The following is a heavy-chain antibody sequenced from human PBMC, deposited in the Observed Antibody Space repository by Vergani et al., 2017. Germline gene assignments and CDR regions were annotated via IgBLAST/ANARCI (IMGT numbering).Heavy chain of an antibody. CDR3: ARGTRWFGESFFYYYYYYGMDV. CDR2: ISGSGGNT. D-gene: IGHD3-10*01. J-gene: IGHJ6*02. CDR1: GFTFSSYA. Sequence: EVQLLESGGNLIQPGGSLRLSCGASGFTFSSYAMTWVRLAPGKGLQWVSAISGSGGNTFYTDSVKGRFTISRDNAKNSLYLQMNSLRAEDTAVYYCARGTRWFGESFFYYYYYYGMDVWGQGTTVTVSS. V-gene: IGHV3-23*01.